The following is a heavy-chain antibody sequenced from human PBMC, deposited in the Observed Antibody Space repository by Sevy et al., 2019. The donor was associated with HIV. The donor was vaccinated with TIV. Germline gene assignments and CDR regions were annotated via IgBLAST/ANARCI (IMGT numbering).Heavy chain of an antibody. V-gene: IGHV3-21*01. CDR1: GFTFSSYS. Sequence: GGSLRLSCAASGFTFSSYSMNWVRQAPGKGLEWVSSISSSSSYIYYAYSVKGRFTISRDNAKNSLYLQMNSLRAEDTAVYYCARDKRYSYGASDYYYYGMDVWGQGSTVTVSS. D-gene: IGHD5-18*01. J-gene: IGHJ6*02. CDR2: ISSSSSYI. CDR3: ARDKRYSYGASDYYYYGMDV.